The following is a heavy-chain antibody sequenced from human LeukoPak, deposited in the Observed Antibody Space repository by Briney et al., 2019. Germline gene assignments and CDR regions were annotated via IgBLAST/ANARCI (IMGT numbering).Heavy chain of an antibody. Sequence: PSETLSLTCTVSGGSISSYYWSWIRQPPGKGLEWIGYIYYSGSTNYNPSLKSRVTISVDTSKNQFSLKLSSVTAADTAVYYCARGATALRYFDWLPTINWFDPWGQGTLVTVSS. CDR2: IYYSGST. CDR1: GGSISSYY. J-gene: IGHJ5*02. D-gene: IGHD3-9*01. CDR3: ARGATALRYFDWLPTINWFDP. V-gene: IGHV4-59*01.